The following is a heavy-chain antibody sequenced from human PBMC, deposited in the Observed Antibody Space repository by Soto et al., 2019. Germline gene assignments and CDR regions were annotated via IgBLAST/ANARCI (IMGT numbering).Heavy chain of an antibody. CDR2: INSDNGNT. D-gene: IGHD2-15*01. CDR1: GGTFSSYT. CDR3: ARVYCSGGSCYSIDY. V-gene: IGHV1-18*01. Sequence: ASVKVSCKASGGTFSSYTISWVRQAPGQGLEWLGWINSDNGNTNYAQHLQGRVTMTRDTSTSTVYMELSSLRSEDTAVYYCARVYCSGGSCYSIDYWGQGTLVTVSS. J-gene: IGHJ4*02.